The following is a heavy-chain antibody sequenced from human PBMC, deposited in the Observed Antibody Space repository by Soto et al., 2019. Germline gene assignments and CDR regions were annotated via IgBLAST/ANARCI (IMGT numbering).Heavy chain of an antibody. CDR1: GFTFSDYY. Sequence: QVQLVESGGGLVKPGGSLRLSCAASGFTFSDYYMTWVRQVPGKGLEWVSYINSGTSYTNYADSVKGRFTISRDNAKNSLYLEMNSLRADDTAVYYWARGGMPTVGMDVWGQGTTVTVSS. CDR2: INSGTSYT. V-gene: IGHV3-11*05. J-gene: IGHJ6*02. D-gene: IGHD4-4*01. CDR3: ARGGMPTVGMDV.